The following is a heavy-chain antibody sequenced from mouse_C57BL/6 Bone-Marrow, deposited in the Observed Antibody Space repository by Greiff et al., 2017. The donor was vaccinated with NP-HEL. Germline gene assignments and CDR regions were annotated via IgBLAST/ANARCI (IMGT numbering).Heavy chain of an antibody. V-gene: IGHV5-17*01. CDR1: GFTFSDYG. Sequence: EVQLQESGGGLVKPGGSLKLSCAASGFTFSDYGMHWVRQAPEKGLEWVAYISSGSSTIYYADTVKGRFTISRDNAKNTLFLQMTSLRSEDTAMYYCAREGISWFAYWGQGTLVTVSA. CDR3: AREGISWFAY. J-gene: IGHJ3*01. CDR2: ISSGSSTI.